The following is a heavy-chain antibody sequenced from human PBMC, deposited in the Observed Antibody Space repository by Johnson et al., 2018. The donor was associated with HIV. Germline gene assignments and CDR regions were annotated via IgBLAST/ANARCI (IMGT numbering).Heavy chain of an antibody. J-gene: IGHJ3*02. D-gene: IGHD4/OR15-4a*01. CDR2: ISTDGGRT. CDR3: VRDDYSFNI. Sequence: EVQLVESGGGLVKPGGSLRLSCVVSGFTFRNYWMEWVRQAPGKGLVWVSRISTDGGRTTYADSVKDRFTISRDNAKNTLYLEMSGLRADDTAVYYCVRDDYSFNIWGRGTLVTVSS. CDR1: GFTFRNYW. V-gene: IGHV3-74*01.